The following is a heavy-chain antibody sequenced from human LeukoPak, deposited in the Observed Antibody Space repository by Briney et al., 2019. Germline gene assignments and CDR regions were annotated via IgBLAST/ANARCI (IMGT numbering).Heavy chain of an antibody. CDR2: ISYDGSNK. D-gene: IGHD3-9*01. CDR1: GFTFSSYA. V-gene: IGHV3-30*04. CDR3: AREQYYDILSYYGMDV. Sequence: PGGSLRLSCAASGFTFSSYAMHWVRQAPGKGLEWVAVISYDGSNKYYADSVKGRFTISRYNSKNTLYLQMNSLRAEDTAVYYCAREQYYDILSYYGMDVWGQGTTVTVSS. J-gene: IGHJ6*02.